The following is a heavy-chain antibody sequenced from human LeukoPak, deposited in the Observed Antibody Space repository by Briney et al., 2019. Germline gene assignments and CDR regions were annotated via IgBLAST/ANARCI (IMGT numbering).Heavy chain of an antibody. CDR2: INPNSGGT. J-gene: IGHJ4*02. CDR3: ARALTERVGSGSYYHFDY. D-gene: IGHD3-10*01. V-gene: IGHV1-2*04. CDR1: GYTFTGYY. Sequence: ASVKVSCKASGYTFTGYYMHWVRQAPGQGLEWMGWINPNSGGTNYAQKFQGWVIMTRDTSISTAYMELSRLRSDDTAVYYCARALTERVGSGSYYHFDYWGQGTLVTVSS.